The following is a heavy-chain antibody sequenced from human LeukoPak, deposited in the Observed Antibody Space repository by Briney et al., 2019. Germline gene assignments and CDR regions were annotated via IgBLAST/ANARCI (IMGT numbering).Heavy chain of an antibody. V-gene: IGHV3-11*04. J-gene: IGHJ6*03. CDR3: ARDHYYYYYMDV. CDR1: GFTFSDYY. CDR2: ISSSGSTI. Sequence: GGSLRLSCAASGFTFSDYYMSWIRQAPGKGLKWVSYISSSGSTIYYADSVKGRFTISRDNAKNSLYLQMNSLRAEDTAVYYCARDHYYYYYMDVWGKGTTVTVSS.